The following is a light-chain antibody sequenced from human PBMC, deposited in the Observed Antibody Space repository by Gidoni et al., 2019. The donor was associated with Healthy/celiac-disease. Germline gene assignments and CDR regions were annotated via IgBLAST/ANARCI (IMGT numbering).Light chain of an antibody. J-gene: IGLJ2*01. CDR1: SSDVGSYNL. CDR2: EGS. Sequence: QCALTQPASVSGSPGQSSTIACPGTSSDVGSYNLVSWYQQHPGKSPKLMIYEGSKRPSGVSNRFSGSKSGNTAALIISGLQAEDEADYYCCSYAGSSTYVVFGGGTNLTVL. CDR3: CSYAGSSTYVV. V-gene: IGLV2-23*01.